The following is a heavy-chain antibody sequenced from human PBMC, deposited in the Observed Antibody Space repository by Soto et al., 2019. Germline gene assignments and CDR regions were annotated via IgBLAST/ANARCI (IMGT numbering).Heavy chain of an antibody. CDR1: GYTFTSYR. D-gene: IGHD3-22*01. V-gene: IGHV1-18*04. Sequence: SVKVSCKASGYTFTSYRISWVRQAPVQGLEWMGWISAYNGNTNYAQKLQGRVTMTTDTSTSTAYMELRSLRSDDTAVYYCARYDSSGYYPGDFDYWGQGTLVTVSS. CDR3: ARYDSSGYYPGDFDY. J-gene: IGHJ4*02. CDR2: ISAYNGNT.